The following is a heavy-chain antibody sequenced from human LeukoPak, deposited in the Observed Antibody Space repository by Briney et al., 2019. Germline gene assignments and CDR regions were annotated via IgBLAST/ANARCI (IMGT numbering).Heavy chain of an antibody. CDR1: GLSFSDSY. CDR3: ARGGERYAFDV. D-gene: IGHD2-21*01. V-gene: IGHV3-11*05. Sequence: GGSLRLSCVASGLSFSDSYMSWIRQAPGKGLEWLAYMTNGGYITKYADSVKGRFTISRDNAKNYLYLQMSSLRADGTAVYYCARGGERYAFDVWGQGTMVTISP. J-gene: IGHJ3*01. CDR2: MTNGGYIT.